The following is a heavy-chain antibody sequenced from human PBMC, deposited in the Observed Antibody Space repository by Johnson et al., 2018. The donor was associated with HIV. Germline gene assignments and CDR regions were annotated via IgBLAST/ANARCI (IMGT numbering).Heavy chain of an antibody. D-gene: IGHD6-13*01. CDR3: ARAPYSSSWYRDALDI. J-gene: IGHJ3*02. CDR2: IYSGGST. Sequence: VQLVESGGGLVQPGGSLRLSCAASGFTVSSNYMSWVRQAPGKGLEWVSVIYSGGSTYYADSVKGRFTISRDNSKNTLYLQMNSLRAEDTAVYYCARAPYSSSWYRDALDIWGQGTMVTVSS. V-gene: IGHV3-66*01. CDR1: GFTVSSNY.